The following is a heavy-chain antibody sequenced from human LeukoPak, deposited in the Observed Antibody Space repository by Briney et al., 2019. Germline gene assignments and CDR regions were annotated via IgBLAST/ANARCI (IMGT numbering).Heavy chain of an antibody. V-gene: IGHV4-34*01. J-gene: IGHJ6*02. D-gene: IGHD2-2*01. Sequence: SETLSLTCAVYGGSFSGYYWSWIRQPPGKGLEWIGEINHSGSTNYNPSLKSRVTISVDTSKNQFSLKLSSVTAADTAVYYCAGGPIVVVPAAIGAYYYYGMDVWGQGTTVTVSS. CDR2: INHSGST. CDR1: GGSFSGYY. CDR3: AGGPIVVVPAAIGAYYYYGMDV.